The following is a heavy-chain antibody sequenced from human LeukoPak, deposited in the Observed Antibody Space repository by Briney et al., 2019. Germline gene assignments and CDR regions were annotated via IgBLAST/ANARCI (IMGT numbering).Heavy chain of an antibody. CDR3: VKIVMAGGYFDY. D-gene: IGHD3-16*01. V-gene: IGHV3-21*01. CDR2: ISSSSNYI. Sequence: GGSLRLSCAASGFTFSSYSMNWVRQAPGKGLEWVSSISSSSNYIYYADSVKGRFTISRDNSKNTLYFQMSSLRPEDTAVYYCVKIVMAGGYFDYWGQGTLVTVSS. CDR1: GFTFSSYS. J-gene: IGHJ4*02.